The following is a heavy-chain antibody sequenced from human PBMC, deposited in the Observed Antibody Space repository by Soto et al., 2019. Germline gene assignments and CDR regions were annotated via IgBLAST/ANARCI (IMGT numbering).Heavy chain of an antibody. J-gene: IGHJ4*02. CDR1: GFTFSSYA. Sequence: QVQLVESGGGVVQPGRSLRLSCAASGFTFSSYAMHWVRQAPCNGLEWVAVISYDGSNKYYADSVKGRFTISRDNSKNTLYLQMNSLRAEDTAAYYCARDPIPLGIAEATDYWGQGTLVTVSS. CDR2: ISYDGSNK. D-gene: IGHD6-13*01. V-gene: IGHV3-30-3*01. CDR3: ARDPIPLGIAEATDY.